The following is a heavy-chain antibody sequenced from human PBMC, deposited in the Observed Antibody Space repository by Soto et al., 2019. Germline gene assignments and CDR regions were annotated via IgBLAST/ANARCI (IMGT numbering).Heavy chain of an antibody. D-gene: IGHD3-3*01. CDR3: NTSGRPIFPGPNDAVDI. Sequence: GVSLRLSCAASGFTFSNAWMSWVRQAPGKGLEWVGRIKSKTDGGTTDYAAPVKGRFTISRDDSKNTLYLQMNSLKTEDTAVYYCNTSGRPIFPGPNDAVDIWGQGTMVNVS. V-gene: IGHV3-15*01. CDR2: IKSKTDGGTT. CDR1: GFTFSNAW. J-gene: IGHJ3*02.